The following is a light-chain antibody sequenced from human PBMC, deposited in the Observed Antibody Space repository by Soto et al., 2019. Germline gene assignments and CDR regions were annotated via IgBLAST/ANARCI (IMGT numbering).Light chain of an antibody. J-gene: IGKJ1*01. Sequence: EIVLTQSPATLALSPGERATLSCRASQSVSSYLAWYQQKPGQAPRLLIYDASNRATGISVRFSGSGSGTDFTLTISNVEPEDFAVYYCQQRSDWPWTFGQGTKVDIK. CDR1: QSVSSY. V-gene: IGKV3-11*01. CDR2: DAS. CDR3: QQRSDWPWT.